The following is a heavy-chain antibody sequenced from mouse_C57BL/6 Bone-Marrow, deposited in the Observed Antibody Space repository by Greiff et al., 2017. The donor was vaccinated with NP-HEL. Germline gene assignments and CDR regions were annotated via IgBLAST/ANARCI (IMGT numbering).Heavy chain of an antibody. CDR1: GFTFSDYY. CDR3: ARSPQFITTVVAHWYFDV. V-gene: IGHV5-12*01. CDR2: ISNGGGST. J-gene: IGHJ1*03. Sequence: DVHLVESGGGLVQPGGSLKLSCAASGFTFSDYYMYWVRQTPEKRLEWVAYISNGGGSTYYPDTVKGRFTISRDNAKNTLYLQMSRLKSEDTAMYYCARSPQFITTVVAHWYFDVWGTGTTVTVSS. D-gene: IGHD1-1*01.